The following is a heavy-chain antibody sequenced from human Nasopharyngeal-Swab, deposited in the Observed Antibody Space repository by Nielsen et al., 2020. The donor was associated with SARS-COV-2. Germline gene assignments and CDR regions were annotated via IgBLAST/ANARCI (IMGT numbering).Heavy chain of an antibody. CDR3: AREHPTTRASDY. V-gene: IGHV1-2*06. CDR1: GYTFTGYY. J-gene: IGHJ4*02. Sequence: ASVKVSCKTSGYTFTGYYIQWVRQAPGQGLEWMGRINPNSGATKSAQRFQGRVTMTSDTSISTAYMDLSSLTSDDTALYYCAREHPTTRASDYWGQGTLVTVSP. D-gene: IGHD4-11*01. CDR2: INPNSGAT.